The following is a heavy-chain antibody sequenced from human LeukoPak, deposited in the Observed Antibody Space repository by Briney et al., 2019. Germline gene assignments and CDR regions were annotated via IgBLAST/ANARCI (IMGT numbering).Heavy chain of an antibody. D-gene: IGHD6-13*01. Sequence: SVKVSCMASGGTFSSYAISWVRQAPGQGLEWMGGIIPIFGTANYAQKFQGRVTITADESTSTAYMELSSLRSEDTAVYYCARDRKARIAAAGADDGYFDYWGQGTLVTVSS. V-gene: IGHV1-69*13. CDR1: GGTFSSYA. CDR3: ARDRKARIAAAGADDGYFDY. CDR2: IIPIFGTA. J-gene: IGHJ4*02.